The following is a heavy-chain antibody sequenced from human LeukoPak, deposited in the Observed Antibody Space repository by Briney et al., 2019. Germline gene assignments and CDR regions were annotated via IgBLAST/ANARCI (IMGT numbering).Heavy chain of an antibody. V-gene: IGHV4-59*08. CDR2: IYDSGST. CDR1: GGSISSYC. Sequence: SEALSLTCTVSGGSISSYCWSWIRQSPGKGLEWIGYIYDSGSTNYNPSLKSRVTISVDTSKNQFSLRLSSVTAADTAVYYCARSHGDDVRSEYFHHWGQGTLVTVSS. D-gene: IGHD4-17*01. J-gene: IGHJ1*01. CDR3: ARSHGDDVRSEYFHH.